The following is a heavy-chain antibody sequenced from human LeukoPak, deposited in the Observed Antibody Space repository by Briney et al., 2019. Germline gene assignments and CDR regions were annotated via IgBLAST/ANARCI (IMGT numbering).Heavy chain of an antibody. V-gene: IGHV3-30*18. D-gene: IGHD3-10*01. CDR3: AKAYYGSGSPLDWFDP. Sequence: PGGSLRLSCAASGFTFSSYAMSWVRQAPGKGLEWVAIISYDGSKKYYGDSVKGRFTISRDNSKNTLYLQMNSLRAEDTAAYYCAKAYYGSGSPLDWFDPWGQGTLVTVSS. J-gene: IGHJ5*02. CDR1: GFTFSSYA. CDR2: ISYDGSKK.